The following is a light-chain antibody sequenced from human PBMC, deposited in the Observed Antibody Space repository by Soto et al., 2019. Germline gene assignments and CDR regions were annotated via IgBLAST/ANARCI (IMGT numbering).Light chain of an antibody. CDR1: QSVSSSY. Sequence: EIVFAQSPGTPSFPPRERATLSCRARQSVSSSYLAWYQQKPAQAPRLLIYGASSRATGTPDRFSGSGSGTDFTLTISRLEPEDFAVYYCQQYGSSFPITFGQGTRLEIK. V-gene: IGKV3-20*01. CDR3: QQYGSSFPIT. CDR2: GAS. J-gene: IGKJ5*01.